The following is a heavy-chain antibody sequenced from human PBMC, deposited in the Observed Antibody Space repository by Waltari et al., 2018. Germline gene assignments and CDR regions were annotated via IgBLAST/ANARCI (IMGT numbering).Heavy chain of an antibody. CDR1: GDSPNSANYY. V-gene: IGHV4-31*01. CDR3: ARGHDYYFDY. D-gene: IGHD4-17*01. Sequence: QVHLPESGPGLVKPSPALSLHCTVSGDSPNSANYYWSWIRQLPEKGREWIGYLSPSGTAYYNPSLKDLVTMSIDPSKNQFSLRLSAVTAADTAVYFCARGHDYYFDYWGQGILVAVSS. CDR2: LSPSGTA. J-gene: IGHJ4*02.